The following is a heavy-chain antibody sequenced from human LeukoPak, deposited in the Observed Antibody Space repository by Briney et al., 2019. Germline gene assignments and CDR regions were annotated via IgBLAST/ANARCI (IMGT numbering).Heavy chain of an antibody. V-gene: IGHV3-66*01. Sequence: GGSLRLSCAASGFTFSSNFMSWVRQAPGKGLEWVSVIYGDIGTYYTDSVKGRFTISRDNSKNTLYLHVNSLRPEDTAVYYCAKGSCYEAQYYYYYMDVWGKGTTVTISS. CDR1: GFTFSSNF. D-gene: IGHD5-12*01. J-gene: IGHJ6*03. CDR3: AKGSCYEAQYYYYYMDV. CDR2: IYGDIGT.